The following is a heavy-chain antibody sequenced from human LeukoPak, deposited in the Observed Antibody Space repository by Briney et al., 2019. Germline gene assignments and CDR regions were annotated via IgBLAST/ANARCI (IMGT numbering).Heavy chain of an antibody. CDR2: IVPIFGTA. Sequence: SVKVSCKASGGTFSSYAISWVRQAPGQGLEWMGRIVPIFGTANYAQKFQGRITITTDESTSTAYMELSSLRSEDTAVYYCARDHPTGTFDYWGQGTLVTVSS. D-gene: IGHD1-7*01. V-gene: IGHV1-69*05. J-gene: IGHJ4*02. CDR3: ARDHPTGTFDY. CDR1: GGTFSSYA.